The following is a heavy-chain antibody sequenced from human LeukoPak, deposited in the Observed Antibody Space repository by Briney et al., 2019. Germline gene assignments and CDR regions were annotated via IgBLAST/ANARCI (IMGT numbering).Heavy chain of an antibody. CDR1: GGSISSSNW. J-gene: IGHJ5*02. D-gene: IGHD6-13*01. V-gene: IGHV4-4*02. CDR2: IYHSGST. CDR3: ARGRFRIAATGTFDP. Sequence: PSGTLSLTCAVSGGSISSSNWWSWVRQPPGKGLEWIGEIYHSGSTNYNPSLKSRVTISVDTSKNQFSLKLSSVTAADTAVYYCARGRFRIAATGTFDPWGQGTLVTVSS.